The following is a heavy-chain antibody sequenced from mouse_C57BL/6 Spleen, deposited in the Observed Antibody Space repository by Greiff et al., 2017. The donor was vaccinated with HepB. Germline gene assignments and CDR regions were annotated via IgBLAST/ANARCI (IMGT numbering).Heavy chain of an antibody. D-gene: IGHD2-3*01. Sequence: VKLVESGPGLVQPSQSLSITCTVSGFSLTTYGVHWVRQSPGKGLEWLGVIWRGGNTDYNAAFMSRLIITKDNSKSQVFFKMNSLQADDTSIYDCAKNEGDGYYDWYFDVWGTGTTVTVSS. CDR3: AKNEGDGYYDWYFDV. J-gene: IGHJ1*03. CDR2: IWRGGNT. V-gene: IGHV2-5*01. CDR1: GFSLTTYG.